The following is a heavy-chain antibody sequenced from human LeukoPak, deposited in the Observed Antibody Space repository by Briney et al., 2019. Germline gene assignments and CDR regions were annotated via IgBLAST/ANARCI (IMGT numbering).Heavy chain of an antibody. D-gene: IGHD3-22*01. CDR1: GFTFSSYW. J-gene: IGHJ4*02. CDR2: IKEDGSEK. Sequence: GGSLRLSCAASGFTFSSYWMSWVRQAPGKGLEWVADIKEDGSEKYYVDSVKGRFTISRDNAKNTLYLQMNSLRAEDTAVYYCARETFDSSGYRAFDYWGQGTLVTVSS. V-gene: IGHV3-7*01. CDR3: ARETFDSSGYRAFDY.